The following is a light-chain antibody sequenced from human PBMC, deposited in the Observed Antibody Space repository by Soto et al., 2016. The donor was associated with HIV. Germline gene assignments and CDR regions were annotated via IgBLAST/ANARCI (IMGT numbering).Light chain of an antibody. Sequence: DIQLTQSPSFLSASVGDRVTITCRASQGISTYLAWYQHTPGIAPKLLIYAASTLQSGVPSRFSGSGSGTEFTLTISSLQPEDFATYYCLQLNNFPRTFGQGTKVEIQ. J-gene: IGKJ1*01. CDR2: AAS. CDR1: QGISTY. CDR3: LQLNNFPRT. V-gene: IGKV1-9*01.